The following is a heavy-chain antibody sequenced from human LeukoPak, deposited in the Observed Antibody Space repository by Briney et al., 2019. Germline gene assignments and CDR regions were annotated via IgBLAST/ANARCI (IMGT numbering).Heavy chain of an antibody. D-gene: IGHD3-22*01. CDR2: INPSGHT. J-gene: IGHJ1*01. CDR1: SFSFSIPYY. V-gene: IGHV4-38-2*02. CDR3: ARGEATWDSQIEYFQH. Sequence: SETLSLTCSVSSFSFSIPYYWGWIRQPPGQGLEWIGSINPSGHTYYNPSFKSRVTMSVDTSRNQFSLRLSSVTATDTAMYYCARGEATWDSQIEYFQHWGQGTLVTVSS.